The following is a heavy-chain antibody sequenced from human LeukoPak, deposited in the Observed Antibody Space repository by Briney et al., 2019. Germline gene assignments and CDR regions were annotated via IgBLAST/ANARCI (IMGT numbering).Heavy chain of an antibody. D-gene: IGHD3/OR15-3a*01. Sequence: HSGGSLRLSCAASGFIFSSYGMDWVRQAPGKGLEWVAFIRNDESDKYYADSVKGRFTISRDNSKDTLYLQMSSLRVEDTAVYYCTKGLSVMVFGVAPPHQWGQGTRVTVSS. CDR2: IRNDESDK. CDR1: GFIFSSYG. J-gene: IGHJ1*01. V-gene: IGHV3-30*02. CDR3: TKGLSVMVFGVAPPHQ.